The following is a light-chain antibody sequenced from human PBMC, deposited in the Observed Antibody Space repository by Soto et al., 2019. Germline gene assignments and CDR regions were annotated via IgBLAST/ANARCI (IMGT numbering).Light chain of an antibody. CDR2: RTS. CDR3: QQLSKRPRVT. V-gene: IGKV3D-11*01. J-gene: IGKJ1*01. Sequence: TQFVVPLSVTPGERATLPCRASQGIXSNLAWYQRKPGQAPRVPMXRTSSRATGIPARFIGSGSGTDFTLTITTLVPEYFAVDFGQQLSKRPRVTVGQVTKV. CDR1: QGIXSN.